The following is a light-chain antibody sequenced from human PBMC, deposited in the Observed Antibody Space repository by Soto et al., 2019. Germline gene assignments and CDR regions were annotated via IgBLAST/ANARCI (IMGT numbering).Light chain of an antibody. Sequence: DIQMTQSPSSLSASVGDRVTITCRASQSISNYLAWYQQKPGKVPKLLIYAASTLQSAVPSRFSGSGSGSDFTLTISSLQPEDVATYYCQRYNSAPLTFGGGTKVEIK. CDR1: QSISNY. CDR2: AAS. J-gene: IGKJ4*01. V-gene: IGKV1-27*01. CDR3: QRYNSAPLT.